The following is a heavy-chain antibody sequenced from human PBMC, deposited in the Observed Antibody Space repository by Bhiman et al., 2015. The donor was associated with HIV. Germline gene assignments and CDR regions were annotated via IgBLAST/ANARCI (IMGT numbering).Heavy chain of an antibody. V-gene: IGHV3-21*01. CDR3: ARYGGSFQFDT. CDR1: GFTFDDYA. D-gene: IGHD1-26*01. J-gene: IGHJ4*02. CDR2: ISRTSDYI. Sequence: EVQLVESGGVVVQPGGSLRLSCAASGFTFDDYAMHWVRQAPGKGLEWVSSISRTSDYIYYADSVKGRFTTSRDNAKNSVYLQMSRLRADDTGVYYCARYGGSFQFDTWGQGTQVTVSS.